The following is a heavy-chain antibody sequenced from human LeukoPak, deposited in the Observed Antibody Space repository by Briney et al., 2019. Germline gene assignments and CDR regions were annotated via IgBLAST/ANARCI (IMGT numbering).Heavy chain of an antibody. J-gene: IGHJ5*02. V-gene: IGHV4-39*07. Sequence: PSETLSLTCTVPGGSIGSSSYYWGWIRQPPGKGLEWIGNIYYSGSAYYNPSLKSRVTISVDTSKNQFSLKLSSVTTADTAVYYCARAKDWFDPWGQGTLVTVSS. CDR3: ARAKDWFDP. CDR1: GGSIGSSSYY. CDR2: IYYSGSA.